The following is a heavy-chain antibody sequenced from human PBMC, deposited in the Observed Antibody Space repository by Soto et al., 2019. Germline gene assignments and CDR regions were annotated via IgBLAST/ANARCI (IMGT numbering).Heavy chain of an antibody. J-gene: IGHJ6*02. V-gene: IGHV1-18*01. D-gene: IGHD2-2*01. Sequence: QVQLVQSGAEVKKPGASVKVSCKASGYTFTSYGISWVRQAPGQGLEWMGWISAYNGNTNYAQKLQGRVTMTTDTSTSTDYMKLRSLRSDDTAVYYCARVRGDIVVVPAATPYYYYGMDVWGQGTTVTVSS. CDR1: GYTFTSYG. CDR3: ARVRGDIVVVPAATPYYYYGMDV. CDR2: ISAYNGNT.